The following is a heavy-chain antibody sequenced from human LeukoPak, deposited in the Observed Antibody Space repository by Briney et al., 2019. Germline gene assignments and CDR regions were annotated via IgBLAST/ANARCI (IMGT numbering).Heavy chain of an antibody. Sequence: SETLSLTCTVSGGSISSSSYYWGWIRQPPGKGLEWIGSIYYSGSTYYNPSLKSRVAISVDTSKNQFSLKLSSVTAADTAVYYCARGPQLWLRWRGGGYYYYMDVWGKGTTVTVSS. CDR1: GGSISSSSYY. V-gene: IGHV4-39*07. D-gene: IGHD5-18*01. J-gene: IGHJ6*03. CDR3: ARGPQLWLRWRGGGYYYYMDV. CDR2: IYYSGST.